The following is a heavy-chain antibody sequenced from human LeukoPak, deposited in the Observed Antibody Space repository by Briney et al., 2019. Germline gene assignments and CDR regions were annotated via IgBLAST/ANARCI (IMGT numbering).Heavy chain of an antibody. D-gene: IGHD2-15*01. Sequence: GASVKVSCKASGGTFSSYAISWGQQAPGQGLEWMGGIIPIFGTANYAQTFQGRVTITADESTSTAYMELSSQRSEDRAVYSCARDRRYCSGGSCSWFDPWGQGTLVTVSS. J-gene: IGHJ5*02. CDR3: ARDRRYCSGGSCSWFDP. V-gene: IGHV1-69*13. CDR1: GGTFSSYA. CDR2: IIPIFGTA.